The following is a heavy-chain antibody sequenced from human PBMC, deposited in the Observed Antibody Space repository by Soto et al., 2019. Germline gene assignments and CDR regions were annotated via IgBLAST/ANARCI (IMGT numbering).Heavy chain of an antibody. CDR3: AKDQTDPGAVAYCGGDCYSGTRQTTVFDY. Sequence: GGSLRLSCAASGFTFSSYAMSWVRQAPGKGLEWVSAISGSGGSTYYADSVKGRFTISRDNSKNTLYLQMNSLRAEDTAVYYCAKDQTDPGAVAYCGGDCYSGTRQTTVFDYWGQGTLVTVSS. D-gene: IGHD2-21*02. J-gene: IGHJ4*02. CDR1: GFTFSSYA. CDR2: ISGSGGST. V-gene: IGHV3-23*01.